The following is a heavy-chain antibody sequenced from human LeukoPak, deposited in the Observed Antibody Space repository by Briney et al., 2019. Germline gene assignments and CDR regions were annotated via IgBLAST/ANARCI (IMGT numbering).Heavy chain of an antibody. D-gene: IGHD6-19*01. V-gene: IGHV4-59*01. CDR1: GGSFSGYY. CDR2: IYYSGST. J-gene: IGHJ4*02. Sequence: SETLSLTCAVYGGSFSGYYWSWIQQPPGKGLEWIGYIYYSGSTNYNPSLKSRVTISVDTSKNQFSLKLSSVTAADTAVYYCARRSGWHYFDYWGQGTLVTVSS. CDR3: ARRSGWHYFDY.